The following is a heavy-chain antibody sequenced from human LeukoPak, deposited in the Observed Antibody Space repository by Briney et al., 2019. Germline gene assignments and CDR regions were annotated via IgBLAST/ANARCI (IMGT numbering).Heavy chain of an antibody. D-gene: IGHD3-3*01. CDR3: ARAYRHNVRFLEWLHRFDP. CDR1: GYTFTSYD. Sequence: ASVKVSCKASGYTFTSYDINWVRQATGQGLEWMGWMNPNSGNTGYAQKFQGRVTMTRNTSISTAYMELSSLRSEDTAVYYCARAYRHNVRFLEWLHRFDPWGQGTLVTVSS. J-gene: IGHJ5*02. CDR2: MNPNSGNT. V-gene: IGHV1-8*01.